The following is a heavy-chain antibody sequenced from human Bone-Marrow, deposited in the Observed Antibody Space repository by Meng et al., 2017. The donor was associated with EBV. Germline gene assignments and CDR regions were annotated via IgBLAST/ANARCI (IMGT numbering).Heavy chain of an antibody. V-gene: IGHV4-39*07. CDR3: ASLAFDY. CDR1: GGSISSSSYY. D-gene: IGHD3-16*01. Sequence: QLQLQESGPXLVKPXXPLSLTCTVSGGSISSSSYYWGWIRQPPGKGLEWIGSIYYSGSTYYNPSLKSRVTISVDTSKNQFSLKLSSVTAADTAVYYCASLAFDYWGQGTLVTVSS. CDR2: IYYSGST. J-gene: IGHJ4*02.